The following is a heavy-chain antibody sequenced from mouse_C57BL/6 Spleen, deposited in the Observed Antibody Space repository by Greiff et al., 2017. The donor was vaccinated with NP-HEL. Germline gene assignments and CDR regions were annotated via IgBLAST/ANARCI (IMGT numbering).Heavy chain of an antibody. CDR1: GYTFTDYN. D-gene: IGHD2-4*01. J-gene: IGHJ4*01. CDR3: ASSDYDADYYAMDY. Sequence: VQLQQSGPELVKPGASVKMSCKASGYTFTDYNMHWVKQSHGKSLEWIGYINPNNGGTSYNQKFKGKATLTVNKSSSTAYMELRSLTSEDSTVYYGASSDYDADYYAMDYWGQGTSVTVSS. CDR2: INPNNGGT. V-gene: IGHV1-22*01.